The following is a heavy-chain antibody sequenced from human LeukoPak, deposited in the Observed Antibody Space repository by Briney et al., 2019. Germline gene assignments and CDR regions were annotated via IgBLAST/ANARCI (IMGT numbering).Heavy chain of an antibody. Sequence: GGSLRLSCAASGFTFSSYWMSWVRQAPGKGLEWVANIKQDGSEKYYVDSVKGRFTISRDNAKNSLYLQMNSLRAEDPAVYYCARDKGVVTATSFVYWGQGTLVTVSS. J-gene: IGHJ4*02. CDR2: IKQDGSEK. D-gene: IGHD2-21*02. CDR3: ARDKGVVTATSFVY. V-gene: IGHV3-7*01. CDR1: GFTFSSYW.